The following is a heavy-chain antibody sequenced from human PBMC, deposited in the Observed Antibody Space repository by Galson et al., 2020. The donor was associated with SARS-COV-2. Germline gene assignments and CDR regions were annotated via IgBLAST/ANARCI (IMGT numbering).Heavy chain of an antibody. J-gene: IGHJ3*02. D-gene: IGHD3-3*01. Sequence: ASVKVSCKASGYTFTSYGISWVRQAPGQGLEWMGWISAYNGNTNYAQKLQGRVTMTTDTSTSTAYMELRSLRSDDTAVYYCAREGGRITIFGVVDDAFDIWGQGTMVTVSS. CDR1: GYTFTSYG. CDR3: AREGGRITIFGVVDDAFDI. V-gene: IGHV1-18*01. CDR2: ISAYNGNT.